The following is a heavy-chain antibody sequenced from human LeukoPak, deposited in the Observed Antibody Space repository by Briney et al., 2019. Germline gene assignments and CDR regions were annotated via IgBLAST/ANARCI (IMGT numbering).Heavy chain of an antibody. J-gene: IGHJ3*02. V-gene: IGHV3-23*01. CDR1: GFTFRSYA. Sequence: GGSLRLSXAASGFTFRSYAMSWVRQAPGKGLEWVSAISGSGGSTYYADSVKGRFTISRDNSKNTLYLQMNSLRAEDTAVYYCATYYYDSSGYFDAFDIWGQGTMVTVSS. CDR2: ISGSGGST. D-gene: IGHD3-22*01. CDR3: ATYYYDSSGYFDAFDI.